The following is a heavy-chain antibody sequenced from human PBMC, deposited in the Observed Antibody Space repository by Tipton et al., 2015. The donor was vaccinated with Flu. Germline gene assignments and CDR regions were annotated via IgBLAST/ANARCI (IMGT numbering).Heavy chain of an antibody. CDR3: ARRDYSNYVSEPKNWFDP. V-gene: IGHV4-38-2*02. D-gene: IGHD4-11*01. Sequence: LRLSCTVSGSSIRSSNYYWGWVRQPPGKGLEWIGNIFHSGNSNHNPSLRSRVTFSVDTSKNQFSLRLTSVTAADTAVYYCARRDYSNYVSEPKNWFDPWGQGILVTVSS. CDR2: IFHSGNS. J-gene: IGHJ5*02. CDR1: GSSIRSSNYY.